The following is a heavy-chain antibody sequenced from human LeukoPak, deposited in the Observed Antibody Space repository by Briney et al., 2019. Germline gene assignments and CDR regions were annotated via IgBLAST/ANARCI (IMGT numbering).Heavy chain of an antibody. CDR2: ISTSGSTI. J-gene: IGHJ3*02. CDR3: ARGSGWTFDI. CDR1: GFTFSNYE. Sequence: GGSLRLSCAASGFTFSNYEMNWVRQAPGKGLEWVSYISTSGSTIYYAASVEGRFTISRDNAKNSLYLQMNSLRAEDTAVYYCARGSGWTFDIWGQGTMVTVSS. V-gene: IGHV3-48*03. D-gene: IGHD3-10*01.